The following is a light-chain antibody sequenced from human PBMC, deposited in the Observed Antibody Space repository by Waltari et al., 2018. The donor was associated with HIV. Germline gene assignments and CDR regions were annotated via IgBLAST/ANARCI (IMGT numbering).Light chain of an antibody. Sequence: SYVLTPPPSVSVAPGQTAKITCGGKNIGSDSVHWYQQKPGQAPLLVVHDDGDRPSGIPERFSGSNSVNLATLSITRVEAGDEADYYCQVWDSSSDLYVFGTGTRVTVL. CDR1: NIGSDS. J-gene: IGLJ1*01. CDR2: DDG. V-gene: IGLV3-21*02. CDR3: QVWDSSSDLYV.